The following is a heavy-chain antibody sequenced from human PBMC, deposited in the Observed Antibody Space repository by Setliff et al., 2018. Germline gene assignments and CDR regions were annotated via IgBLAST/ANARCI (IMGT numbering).Heavy chain of an antibody. V-gene: IGHV4-39*01. CDR3: AGRDYSGGDS. CDR2: IYYSGST. D-gene: IGHD4-4*01. CDR1: GGSISSSSYY. J-gene: IGHJ5*01. Sequence: PSGTLSLTCTVSGGSISSSSYYWGWIRQPPGKGLEWIGSIYYSGSTYYNPSLKSRVTISVDTSKNQFSLKLSSVTAADTAVYYCAGRDYSGGDSWGHGTLVTVSS.